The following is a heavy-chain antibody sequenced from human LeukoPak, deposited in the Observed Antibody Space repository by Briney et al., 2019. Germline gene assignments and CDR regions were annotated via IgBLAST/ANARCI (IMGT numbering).Heavy chain of an antibody. CDR1: GFTFSSYA. CDR2: ISGSGGGT. D-gene: IGHD6-13*01. V-gene: IGHV3-23*01. J-gene: IGHJ3*02. CDR3: AKRFSSSWGAFYI. Sequence: PGGSLRLSCAASGFTFSSYAMSWVRQAPGKGLEWVSSISGSGGGTHYADSVKGRFTISRDNSKNTLYLQMNSLRVEETAVYYCAKRFSSSWGAFYIWGQGTIVTVSS.